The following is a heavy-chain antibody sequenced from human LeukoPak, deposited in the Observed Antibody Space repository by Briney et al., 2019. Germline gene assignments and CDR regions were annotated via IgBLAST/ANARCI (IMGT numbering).Heavy chain of an antibody. CDR3: AIRGILKWIQLWLGPAFDY. J-gene: IGHJ4*02. D-gene: IGHD5-18*01. CDR1: GFTFSSYA. Sequence: GGSLRLSRAASGFTFSSYAMHWVRQAPGKGLEWVAVISYDGSNKYYADSVKGRFTISRDNSKNTLYLQMNSLRAEDTAVYYCAIRGILKWIQLWLGPAFDYWGQGTLVTVSS. V-gene: IGHV3-30*04. CDR2: ISYDGSNK.